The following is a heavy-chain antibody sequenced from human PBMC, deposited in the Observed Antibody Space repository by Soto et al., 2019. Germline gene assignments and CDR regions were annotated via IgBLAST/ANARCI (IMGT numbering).Heavy chain of an antibody. D-gene: IGHD2-2*01. CDR3: TTEAVQLLLLPYFDY. V-gene: IGHV3-15*01. CDR1: GFTFSNAW. CDR2: IKSKTDGGTT. J-gene: IGHJ4*02. Sequence: GGSLRLSCAASGFTFSNAWMSWVRQAPGKGLEWVGRIKSKTDGGTTDYAAPVKGRFTISRDDSKNTLYLQMNSLKTEDTAVYYCTTEAVQLLLLPYFDYWGQGTLVTVSS.